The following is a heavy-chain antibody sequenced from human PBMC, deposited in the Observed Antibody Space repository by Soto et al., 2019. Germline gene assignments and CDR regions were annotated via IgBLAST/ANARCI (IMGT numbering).Heavy chain of an antibody. V-gene: IGHV3-74*01. Sequence: GGSLRFSCAASGFIFSNYWMQWVRQTPGKGLVWVSAIKSDGSSTGYADSVKGRFTISRDNAKNTLYLQMNSLRVEDTALYYCARNELPYAFAIWGQGTMVTVSS. CDR2: IKSDGSST. J-gene: IGHJ3*02. CDR3: ARNELPYAFAI. CDR1: GFIFSNYW. D-gene: IGHD1-7*01.